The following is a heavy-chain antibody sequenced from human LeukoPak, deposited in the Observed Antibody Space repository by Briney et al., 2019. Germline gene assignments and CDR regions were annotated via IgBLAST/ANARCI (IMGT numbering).Heavy chain of an antibody. V-gene: IGHV4-59*01. CDR2: FHDSRGT. CDR1: GGSISSYY. D-gene: IGHD1-26*01. Sequence: SSETLSLTCTVSGGSISSYYWSWIRQPPGKGPEWFGWFHDSRGTNYNPSLKSRVTLSLDTSKNQFFLKLNSVTAADTAVYYCARGDPSGRPGIGFDYWGQGTLVTVSS. J-gene: IGHJ4*02. CDR3: ARGDPSGRPGIGFDY.